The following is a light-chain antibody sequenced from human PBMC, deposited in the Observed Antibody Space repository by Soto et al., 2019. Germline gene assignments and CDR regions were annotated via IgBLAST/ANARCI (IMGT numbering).Light chain of an antibody. CDR1: SSDVGGYNY. V-gene: IGLV2-14*03. Sequence: QSALTQPASVSGSPGQSITISCTGTSSDVGGYNYVSWYQHHPGKAPKLLIYDVSNRPSGVSNRFSGSKSDNTASLTISGLQPEDESDYYCSSYTTINTPQIVFGTGTKLTVL. CDR3: SSYTTINTPQIV. J-gene: IGLJ1*01. CDR2: DVS.